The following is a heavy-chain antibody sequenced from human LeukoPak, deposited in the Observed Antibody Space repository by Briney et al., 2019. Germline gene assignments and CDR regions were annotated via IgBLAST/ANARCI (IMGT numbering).Heavy chain of an antibody. D-gene: IGHD3-22*01. CDR1: GGSISSSSYY. CDR2: VYYTGRT. J-gene: IGHJ5*02. Sequence: SETLSLTCTVSGGSISSSSYYWGWIRQPPGKGLEWIGSVYYTGRTYDNPSLKSRVTMSVDTSKNQFFLKLSSVTAADTAVYYCARLRYASRGYYWFAPWGQGTLVTVS. CDR3: ARLRYASRGYYWFAP. V-gene: IGHV4-39*01.